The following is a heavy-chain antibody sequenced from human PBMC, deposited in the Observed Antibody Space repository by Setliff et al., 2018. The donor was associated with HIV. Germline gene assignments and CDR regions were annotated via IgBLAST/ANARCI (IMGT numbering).Heavy chain of an antibody. CDR2: IFDSGTT. J-gene: IGHJ4*02. D-gene: IGHD3-10*01. CDR3: ARQGGYNSPLMV. V-gene: IGHV4-59*08. Sequence: SETLSLTCTVSGGSITSYYWNWIRQSPGKGLEWIGYIFDSGTTKHNPSVTSRVTISVDASKNQFFLQLISVTAADTAVHYCARQGGYNSPLMVWGQGRLVTVSS. CDR1: GGSITSYY.